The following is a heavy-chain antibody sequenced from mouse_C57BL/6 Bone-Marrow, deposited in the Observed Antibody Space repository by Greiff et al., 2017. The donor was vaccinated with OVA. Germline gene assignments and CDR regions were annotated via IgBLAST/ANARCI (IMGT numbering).Heavy chain of an antibody. CDR1: GYTFTSYW. D-gene: IGHD1-2*01. J-gene: IGHJ2*01. V-gene: IGHV1-50*01. Sequence: VQLQQPGAELVKPGASVKLSCKASGYTFTSYWMQWVKQRPGQGLEWIGEIDPSDSYTNYNQKVKGKATLTVDTSSSTAYMQLSSLTSEDSAVYYCASYSYYFDYWGQGTTLTVSS. CDR2: IDPSDSYT. CDR3: ASYSYYFDY.